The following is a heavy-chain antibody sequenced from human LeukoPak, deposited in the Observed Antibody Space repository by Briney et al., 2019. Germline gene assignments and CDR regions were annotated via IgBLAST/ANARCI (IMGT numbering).Heavy chain of an antibody. V-gene: IGHV4-4*02. J-gene: IGHJ4*02. CDR3: ARADTYYYGSGSYDY. D-gene: IGHD3-10*01. Sequence: GSLRLSCAASGFTFSSYAMSWVRQPPGKGLEWIGEIYHSGSTNYNPSLKSRVTISVDKSKNQFSLKLSSVTAADTAVYYCARADTYYYGSGSYDYWGQGTLVTVSS. CDR1: GFTFSSYAM. CDR2: IYHSGST.